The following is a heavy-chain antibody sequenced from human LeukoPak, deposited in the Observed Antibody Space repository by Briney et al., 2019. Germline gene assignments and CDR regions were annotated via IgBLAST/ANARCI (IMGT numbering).Heavy chain of an antibody. CDR1: GFTFSSYW. V-gene: IGHV3-9*01. CDR2: ISWNSGSI. CDR3: AGDYLGRRYFDL. D-gene: IGHD4-17*01. J-gene: IGHJ2*01. Sequence: PGGSLRLSCAASGFTFSSYWMSWVRQAPGKGLEWVSGISWNSGSIGYADSVKGRFTISRDNAKNSLYLQMNSLRAEDTALYYCAGDYLGRRYFDLWGRGTLVTVSS.